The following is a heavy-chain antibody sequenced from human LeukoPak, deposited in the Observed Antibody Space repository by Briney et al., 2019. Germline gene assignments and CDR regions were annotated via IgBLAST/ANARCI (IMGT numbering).Heavy chain of an antibody. CDR3: AKANWGGDYYFYYGLDV. V-gene: IGHV3-23*01. Sequence: GGSLRLSCAASGFTFNTYAMSWVRRAPGKGLEWVSVISGSGGTTYYADSVKGRFTISRDSSKNTLYLQMNSLRADDTAVYYCAKANWGGDYYFYYGLDVWGQGTTVTVSS. D-gene: IGHD7-27*01. CDR2: ISGSGGTT. CDR1: GFTFNTYA. J-gene: IGHJ6*02.